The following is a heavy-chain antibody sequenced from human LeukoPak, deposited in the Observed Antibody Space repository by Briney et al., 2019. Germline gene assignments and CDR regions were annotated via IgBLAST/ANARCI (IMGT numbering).Heavy chain of an antibody. D-gene: IGHD3-10*02. CDR1: GFTFRSYT. J-gene: IGHJ6*04. CDR3: AELGITMIGGV. V-gene: IGHV3-48*04. Sequence: PGGSLRLSCAASGFTFRSYTMNWVRQAPGKGLEWVSYISSSGSTIYYADSVKGRFTISRDNAKSSLYLRMNSPRAEDTAVYYCAELGITMIGGVWGKGTTVTISS. CDR2: ISSSGSTI.